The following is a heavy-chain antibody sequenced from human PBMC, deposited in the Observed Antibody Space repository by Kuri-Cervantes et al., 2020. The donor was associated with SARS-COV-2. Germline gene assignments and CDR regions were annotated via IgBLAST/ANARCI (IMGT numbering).Heavy chain of an antibody. CDR2: IYYSGST. J-gene: IGHJ3*02. V-gene: IGHV4-59*11. Sequence: GSLRLSCTVSGGSISSHYWSWIRQPPGKGLEWIGYIYYSGSTNYNPSLKSRVTISVDTSKNQFSLKLSSVTAADTAVYYCAREERQLVLVGAFDIWGQGTMVTVSS. D-gene: IGHD6-13*01. CDR3: AREERQLVLVGAFDI. CDR1: GGSISSHY.